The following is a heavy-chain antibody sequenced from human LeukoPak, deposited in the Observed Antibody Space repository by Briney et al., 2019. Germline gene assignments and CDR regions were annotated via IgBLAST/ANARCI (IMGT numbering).Heavy chain of an antibody. CDR3: ARDWEATVSFLDY. CDR1: GFTFSSYS. D-gene: IGHD4-17*01. J-gene: IGHJ4*02. CDR2: ISSSSSYI. V-gene: IGHV3-21*01. Sequence: GGSLRLSCAASGFTFSSYSMNWVRQAPGKGLEWVSSISSSSSYIYYADSVKGRFTTSRDNAENSLYLQMNSLRAEDTAVYYCARDWEATVSFLDYWGQGTLVTVSS.